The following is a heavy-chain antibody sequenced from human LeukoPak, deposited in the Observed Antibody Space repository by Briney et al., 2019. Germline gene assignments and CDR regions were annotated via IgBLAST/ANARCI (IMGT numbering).Heavy chain of an antibody. CDR2: IYSGGST. CDR3: ARASPNYCDSSGNPVIGAFDI. Sequence: GGSLRLSCAASGFTVSSNYMSWVRQAPGKGLEWVSVIYSGGSTYYTDSVKGRFTISRDNSKNTLYLHMDSLRAEDTAVYYCARASPNYCDSSGNPVIGAFDIWGQGTMVTGSS. J-gene: IGHJ3*02. D-gene: IGHD3-22*01. V-gene: IGHV3-66*01. CDR1: GFTVSSNY.